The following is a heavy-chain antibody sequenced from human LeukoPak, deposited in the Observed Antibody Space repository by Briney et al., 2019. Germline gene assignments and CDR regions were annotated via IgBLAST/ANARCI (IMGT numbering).Heavy chain of an antibody. V-gene: IGHV4-4*07. CDR3: ARVDSSGWYFLVS. D-gene: IGHD6-19*01. CDR1: AGSISSYY. J-gene: IGHJ4*02. Sequence: MASETLSLTCTVSAGSISSYYWSWIRQPAGKGLEWIGRIYTSGSTNYNPSLKSRVTMSVDTSKNQSSLKLSSVTAADTAVYYCARVDSSGWYFLVSWGQGTLVTVSS. CDR2: IYTSGST.